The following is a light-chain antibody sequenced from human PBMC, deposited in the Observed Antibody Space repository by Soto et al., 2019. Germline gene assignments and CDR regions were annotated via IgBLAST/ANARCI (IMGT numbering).Light chain of an antibody. CDR1: QSFSSTF. CDR2: GAS. J-gene: IGKJ1*01. Sequence: EILLTQSPDSLSLSPGDRATLSCRASQSFSSTFFAWYQQKPGQAPRLLIYGASSRATGIPDRFSGSGSGTVFTLTISRLEPEDFAVYYCQQYASAVTFGQGTKVEIK. V-gene: IGKV3-20*01. CDR3: QQYASAVT.